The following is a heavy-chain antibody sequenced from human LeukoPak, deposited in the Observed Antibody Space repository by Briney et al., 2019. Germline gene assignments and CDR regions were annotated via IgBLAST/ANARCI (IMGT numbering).Heavy chain of an antibody. Sequence: PSETLSLTCTVSGGSISSYYWSWIRQPPGKGLEWIGYIYYSESTNYNPSLKSRVTISVDTSKNQFSLKLSSVTAADTAVYYCARTARSSWYLYFQHWGQGTLVTVSS. CDR2: IYYSEST. CDR1: GGSISSYY. CDR3: ARTARSSWYLYFQH. D-gene: IGHD6-13*01. J-gene: IGHJ1*01. V-gene: IGHV4-59*01.